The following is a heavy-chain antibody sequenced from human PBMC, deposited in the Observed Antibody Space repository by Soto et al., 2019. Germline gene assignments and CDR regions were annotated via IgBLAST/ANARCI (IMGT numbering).Heavy chain of an antibody. CDR1: GFTFSSYG. CDR3: ATDHTGRQDDFEY. Sequence: QVQLVESGGGVVQPGRSRRLSCAASGFTFSSYGMHWVRQAPGKGLEWVAGISYDGSNKYYADFVKGRFTISRDNSKNTLQQQMNSLRAEDTAVYYCATDHTGRQDDFEYWGQGTMVTVSS. CDR2: ISYDGSNK. V-gene: IGHV3-30*03. D-gene: IGHD1-1*01. J-gene: IGHJ4*01.